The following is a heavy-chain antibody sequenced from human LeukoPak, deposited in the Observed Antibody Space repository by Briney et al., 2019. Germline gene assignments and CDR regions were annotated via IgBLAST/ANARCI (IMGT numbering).Heavy chain of an antibody. CDR1: GGSISSSSYY. D-gene: IGHD3-22*01. CDR3: ARHRGDYNYDSTGYWSY. V-gene: IGHV4-39*01. CDR2: IYYSGST. Sequence: SETLSLTCTVSGGSISSSSYYWGWIRQPPGKGLEWIGSIYYSGSTYYNPSLKSRVTISVDTSKNQFSLKLSSVTAADTAVHFCARHRGDYNYDSTGYWSYWGQGTLVTVSS. J-gene: IGHJ4*02.